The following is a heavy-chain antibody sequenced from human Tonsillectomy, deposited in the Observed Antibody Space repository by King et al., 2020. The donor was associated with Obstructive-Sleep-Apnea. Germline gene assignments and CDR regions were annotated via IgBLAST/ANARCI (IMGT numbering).Heavy chain of an antibody. CDR1: GFTFNRDA. CDR2: ISYSGDDT. CDR3: ARVSSRLAYGMDI. V-gene: IGHV3-23*04. J-gene: IGHJ6*02. Sequence: VQLVESGGGLVQPGGSLRLSCEASGFTFNRDAMTWGRQAPGKGLEWVASISYSGDDTYYPDSVKGHFTISRDNSRNTLYLQVSSLRVEDTAVYYCARVSSRLAYGMDIWGQGTTVTVSS. D-gene: IGHD3-9*01.